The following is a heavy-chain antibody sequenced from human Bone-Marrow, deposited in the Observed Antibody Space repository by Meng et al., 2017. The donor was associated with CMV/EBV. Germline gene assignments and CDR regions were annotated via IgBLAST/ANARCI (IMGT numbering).Heavy chain of an antibody. Sequence: ASVKVSCKASGYTFTDYYMHWVRQAPGQGLEWMGWINPNSGGTNYAQKFQGRVTMTRDTSISTAYMELSRLRSDDTAVYYCAREVTGCSSTSCYYITGMDVWGQGTTVTVSS. CDR1: GYTFTDYY. J-gene: IGHJ6*01. V-gene: IGHV1-2*02. CDR2: INPNSGGT. CDR3: AREVTGCSSTSCYYITGMDV. D-gene: IGHD2-2*01.